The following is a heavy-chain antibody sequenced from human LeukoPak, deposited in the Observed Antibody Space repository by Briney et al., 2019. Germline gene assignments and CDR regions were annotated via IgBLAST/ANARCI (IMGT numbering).Heavy chain of an antibody. CDR3: ARLVGSSWYHEVLLGRDY. D-gene: IGHD6-13*01. Sequence: SETLSLTCTVSGGSVSSYYWGWIRQPPGKGLEWIGYIYYRGSTYYNPSLKSRVTISVDTSKNQFSLKLSSVTAADTAVYYCARLVGSSWYHEVLLGRDYWGQGTPVTVSS. CDR1: GGSVSSYY. V-gene: IGHV4-39*01. J-gene: IGHJ4*02. CDR2: IYYRGST.